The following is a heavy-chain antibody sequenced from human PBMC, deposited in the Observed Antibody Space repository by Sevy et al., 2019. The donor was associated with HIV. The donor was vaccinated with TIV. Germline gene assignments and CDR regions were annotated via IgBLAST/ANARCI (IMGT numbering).Heavy chain of an antibody. D-gene: IGHD3-10*01. J-gene: IGHJ4*01. Sequence: ASVKVSCKASGGIFRSNAISWVRQAPRQGLERMGGIIAVFGTTNYAQKFQGRVTVSADESRSTAYMELSSLRSEDTAVYYCPRDKYYYVSGSFDYWGQGTQVTVSS. V-gene: IGHV1-69*13. CDR3: PRDKYYYVSGSFDY. CDR1: GGIFRSNA. CDR2: IIAVFGTT.